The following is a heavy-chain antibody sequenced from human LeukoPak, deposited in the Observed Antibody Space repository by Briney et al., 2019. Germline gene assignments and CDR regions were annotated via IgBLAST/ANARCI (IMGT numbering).Heavy chain of an antibody. D-gene: IGHD6-13*01. Sequence: ASVTVSCKASGYTLTDYYLHWVRQAPGQGLEWMGWINPKDGGTNYAQTFRGRVTMTTDTSITTAYMDLNSLRSDDTAVYYCARESPYSSIWFDNWGQGTLGTVFS. V-gene: IGHV1-2*02. CDR1: GYTLTDYY. CDR2: INPKDGGT. CDR3: ARESPYSSIWFDN. J-gene: IGHJ4*02.